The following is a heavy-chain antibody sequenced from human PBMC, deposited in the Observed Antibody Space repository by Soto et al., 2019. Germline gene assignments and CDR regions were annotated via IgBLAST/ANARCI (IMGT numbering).Heavy chain of an antibody. CDR1: GFTFSSYA. Sequence: PGGSLRLSCAASGFTFSSYAMHWVRQAPGKGLEWVAVISYDGSNKYYADSVKGRFTISRDNSKNTLYLQMNSLRAEDTAVYYCAREVRSSWYYFDYWGQGTLVTV. CDR2: ISYDGSNK. J-gene: IGHJ4*02. CDR3: AREVRSSWYYFDY. D-gene: IGHD6-13*01. V-gene: IGHV3-30-3*01.